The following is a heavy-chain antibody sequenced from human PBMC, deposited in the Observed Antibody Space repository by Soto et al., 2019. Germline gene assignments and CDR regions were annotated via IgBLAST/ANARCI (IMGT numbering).Heavy chain of an antibody. J-gene: IGHJ4*02. CDR3: AKGRGGSGSLPPRVDF. V-gene: IGHV3-23*01. D-gene: IGHD3-10*01. CDR1: GFTFNNYA. Sequence: EVQLLESGGGLVQPGGSLRLSCAASGFTFNNYAMTWVRQAPGKGLEWVSAINGGGDTTYYADSVKGRFIVSRDGSKNTLYLQMSSPGAEDTALYYCAKGRGGSGSLPPRVDFWGQGTLVTVSS. CDR2: INGGGDTT.